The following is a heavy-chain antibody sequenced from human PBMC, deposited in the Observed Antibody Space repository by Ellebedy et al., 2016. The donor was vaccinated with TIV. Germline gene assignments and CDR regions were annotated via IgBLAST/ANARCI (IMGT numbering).Heavy chain of an antibody. CDR2: VYYTGNT. Sequence: SETLSLTCSVSGGSISRYYWAWIRQPPGQGLEYIGYVYYTGNTDYRPSLRSRLTIAVDRSRNQISLKLTSVTAADTAMYYCASDSKNGWAFDIWGKGTMVTVSS. CDR3: ASDSKNGWAFDI. D-gene: IGHD1-1*01. V-gene: IGHV4-59*01. J-gene: IGHJ3*02. CDR1: GGSISRYY.